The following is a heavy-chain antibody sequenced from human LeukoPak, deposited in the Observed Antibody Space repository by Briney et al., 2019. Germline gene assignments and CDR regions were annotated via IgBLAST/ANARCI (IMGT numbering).Heavy chain of an antibody. CDR1: GYTFTDYY. Sequence: ASVKVSCXASGYTFTDYYMHWVRQAPGQGLEWMGRINPNSGGTKYAQKFQGRVTMTRDTSISTAYMELNRLTSDDTAVYYCAKCGDFIAASYNWFDPWGPGTLVTVSS. CDR3: AKCGDFIAASYNWFDP. V-gene: IGHV1-2*06. J-gene: IGHJ5*02. CDR2: INPNSGGT. D-gene: IGHD6-13*01.